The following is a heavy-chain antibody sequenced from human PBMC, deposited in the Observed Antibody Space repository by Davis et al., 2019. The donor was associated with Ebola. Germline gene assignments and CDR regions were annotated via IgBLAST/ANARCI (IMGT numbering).Heavy chain of an antibody. J-gene: IGHJ5*02. D-gene: IGHD3-3*01. CDR3: ARVRLYITIFGVVIGGWFDP. CDR2: ISSSSSYI. CDR1: GFTFSSYS. V-gene: IGHV3-21*01. Sequence: PGGSLRLSCAASGFTFSSYSMNWVRQAPGKGLEWVSSISSSSSYIYYADSVKGRFTISRDNAKNSLYLQMNSLRAEDTAVYYCARVRLYITIFGVVIGGWFDPWGQGTLVTVSS.